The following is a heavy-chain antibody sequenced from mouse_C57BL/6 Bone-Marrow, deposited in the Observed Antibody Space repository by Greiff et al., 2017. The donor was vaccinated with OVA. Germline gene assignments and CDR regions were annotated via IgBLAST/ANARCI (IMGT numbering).Heavy chain of an antibody. V-gene: IGHV5-17*01. J-gene: IGHJ3*01. Sequence: VQLKQSGGGLVKPGGSLKLSCAASGFTFSDYGMHWVRQAPEKGLEWVAFISSGSSTIYYADTVKGRFTISKDNAKNTLFPQMTSLRTVDTAIYYCARVPWFAYWGQGTLVTVSA. CDR1: GFTFSDYG. CDR2: ISSGSSTI. CDR3: ARVPWFAY.